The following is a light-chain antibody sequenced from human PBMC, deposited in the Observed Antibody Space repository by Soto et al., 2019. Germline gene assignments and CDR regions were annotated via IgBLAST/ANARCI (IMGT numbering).Light chain of an antibody. CDR3: QQYSTYPWT. CDR1: QSISSW. Sequence: DIQMTQSPSTLSASVGDRVTITCRASQSISSWLAWYQQKPGKAPKLLIFDASSLESGVPSRFSGSGSATEFTLTNSSLQPDDFATDYCQQYSTYPWTFGQGTKVDIK. V-gene: IGKV1-5*01. CDR2: DAS. J-gene: IGKJ1*01.